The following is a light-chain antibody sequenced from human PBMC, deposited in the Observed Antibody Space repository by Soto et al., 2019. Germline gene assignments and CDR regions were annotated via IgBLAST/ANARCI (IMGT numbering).Light chain of an antibody. CDR2: GAS. CDR3: QQYNNWPPIT. Sequence: EIVMTRSPATLSVSAGETATLSCRASQSVRSNLAWYQQKRGQVPRLLIYGASTRATGIPARFSGSGSGTEFTLTISSLQSEDFAVYYCQQYNNWPPITFGQGTRLEIK. V-gene: IGKV3-15*01. CDR1: QSVRSN. J-gene: IGKJ5*01.